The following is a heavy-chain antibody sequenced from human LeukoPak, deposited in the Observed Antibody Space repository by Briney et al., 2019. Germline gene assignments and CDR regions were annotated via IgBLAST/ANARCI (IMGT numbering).Heavy chain of an antibody. CDR3: ARGSGSGRDWFDP. D-gene: IGHD3-10*01. Sequence: GGSLRLSCAASGFTFSSYSMNWVRQAPGKGLEWVSSISSSSSYIYYADSVKGRFTISRDNAKNSLYLQMNSLRAEDTAVYYCARGSGSGRDWFDPWGQGTLVTVSS. J-gene: IGHJ5*02. CDR2: ISSSSSYI. CDR1: GFTFSSYS. V-gene: IGHV3-21*01.